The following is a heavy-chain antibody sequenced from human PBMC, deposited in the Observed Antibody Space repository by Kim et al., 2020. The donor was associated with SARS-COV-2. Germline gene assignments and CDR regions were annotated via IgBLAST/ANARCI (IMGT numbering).Heavy chain of an antibody. CDR2: IDWDDDK. CDR3: ARNLWSGYYTSWFDP. Sequence: SGPTLMKPTQTLTLTCTFSGFSLSTSGMCVSWIRQPPGKALEWLALIDWDDDKYYSTSLKTRLTISKDTSKNQVVLTMTNMDPVDTATYYCARNLWSGYYTSWFDPWGQGTLVTVSS. D-gene: IGHD3-3*01. V-gene: IGHV2-70*01. J-gene: IGHJ5*02. CDR1: GFSLSTSGMC.